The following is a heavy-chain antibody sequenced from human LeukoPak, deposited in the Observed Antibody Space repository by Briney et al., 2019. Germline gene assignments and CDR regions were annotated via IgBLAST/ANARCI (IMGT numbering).Heavy chain of an antibody. D-gene: IGHD3-9*01. CDR2: ISYDGSKT. CDR1: GFLFGSYA. CDR3: TCLHPTRAPDDWSDRWDRNWFDP. J-gene: IGHJ5*02. V-gene: IGHV3-30-3*01. Sequence: GGSMRLSCEGSGFLFGSYAMHWVRQAPGKGLEWVAIISYDGSKTDYVDSVKGRFIVSRDNSKNTVYLEMKSLTGGDTAVYFCTCLHPTRAPDDWSDRWDRNWFDPWGQGTQVIVSS.